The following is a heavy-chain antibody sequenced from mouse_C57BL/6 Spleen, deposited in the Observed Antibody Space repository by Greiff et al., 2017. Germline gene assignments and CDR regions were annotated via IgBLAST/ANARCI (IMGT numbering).Heavy chain of an antibody. CDR1: GYTFTSYW. V-gene: IGHV1-55*01. Sequence: QVQLQQPGAELVKPGASVKMSCKASGYTFTSYWITWVKQRPGQGLEWIGNIYPGSGSTNYNEKFKSKATLTVDTPSSTAYMKLSSLTSEDSSVDYCASVAYYSNSYFDDWGQGTTLTVSS. J-gene: IGHJ2*01. CDR3: ASVAYYSNSYFDD. CDR2: IYPGSGST. D-gene: IGHD2-5*01.